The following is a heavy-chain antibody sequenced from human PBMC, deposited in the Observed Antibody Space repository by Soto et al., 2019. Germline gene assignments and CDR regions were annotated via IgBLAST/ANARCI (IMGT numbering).Heavy chain of an antibody. CDR2: MNPKGGGK. Sequence: QVQLVQSGAEVKSLGASVKVSCKASGYTFTSYDINWVRQATGQGFEWMGWMNPKGGGKRYIQKCQGRVTTTRATTTSTAYMELRSLTSADTAVYYCARGPTGMIDYWGQGTLVTVSS. CDR3: ARGPTGMIDY. V-gene: IGHV1-8*01. J-gene: IGHJ4*02. CDR1: GYTFTSYD.